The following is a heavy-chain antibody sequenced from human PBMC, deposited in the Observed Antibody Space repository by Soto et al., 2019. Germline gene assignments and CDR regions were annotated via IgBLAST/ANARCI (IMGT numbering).Heavy chain of an antibody. D-gene: IGHD6-19*01. J-gene: IGHJ4*02. Sequence: QVQLVQSGAEVKKPGASVKVSCKTSGYTFTGYYIHWVRQAPGQGLEWMALINPNSGDTNYGHKFQGRVTLTRDTSINTGYMEMTSLRFDDTAVYYCAVAGLPFEYWGQGTLVTVFS. CDR3: AVAGLPFEY. CDR1: GYTFTGYY. V-gene: IGHV1-2*02. CDR2: INPNSGDT.